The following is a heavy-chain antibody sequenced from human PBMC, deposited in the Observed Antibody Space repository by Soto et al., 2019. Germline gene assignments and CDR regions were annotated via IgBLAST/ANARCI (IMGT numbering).Heavy chain of an antibody. D-gene: IGHD3-16*01. Sequence: QAHLEQSGAEVKRPGASVKVSCKASGYTFSDFDINWLRQASGQRPEWMGWMNAKSGDTFFAQRFQGKFNMTWDTCLSTAFMEVGSLTSDDTAMYYCARGNPFNYAGFDVWGQGTTVAVSS. J-gene: IGHJ6*02. CDR1: GYTFSDFD. V-gene: IGHV1-8*01. CDR3: ARGNPFNYAGFDV. CDR2: MNAKSGDT.